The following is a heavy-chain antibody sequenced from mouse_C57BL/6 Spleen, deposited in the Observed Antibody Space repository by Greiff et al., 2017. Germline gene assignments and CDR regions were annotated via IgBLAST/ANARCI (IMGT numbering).Heavy chain of an antibody. Sequence: QVQLQQPGAELVRPGSSVKLSCKASGYTFTSYWLDWVKQRPGQGLEWIGNIYPSDSETHYNQKFKDKATLTVDKSSSTAYMQLSSLTSEDSAVYYCARSSNYYGSSYDFDYWGQGTTLTVSS. CDR1: GYTFTSYW. CDR3: ARSSNYYGSSYDFDY. J-gene: IGHJ2*01. V-gene: IGHV1-61*01. D-gene: IGHD1-1*01. CDR2: IYPSDSET.